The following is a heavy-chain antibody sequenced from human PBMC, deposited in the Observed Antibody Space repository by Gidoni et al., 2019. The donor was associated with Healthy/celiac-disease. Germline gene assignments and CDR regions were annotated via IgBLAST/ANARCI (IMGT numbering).Heavy chain of an antibody. CDR3: ATEGSLLPGLGNDYYYYYGMDV. CDR1: GYTLTELS. V-gene: IGHV1-24*01. D-gene: IGHD3-16*02. Sequence: QVQLVQSGAEVKKPGASVKVSCKVSGYTLTELSMHWVRQAPGKGLEWMGGFGPEDGETIYAQKFQGRVTMTEDTSTDTAYMELSSLRSEDTAVYYCATEGSLLPGLGNDYYYYYGMDVWGQGTTVTVSS. J-gene: IGHJ6*02. CDR2: FGPEDGET.